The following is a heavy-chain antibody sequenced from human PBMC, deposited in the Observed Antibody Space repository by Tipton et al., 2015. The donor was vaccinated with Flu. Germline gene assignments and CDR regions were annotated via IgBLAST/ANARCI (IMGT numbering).Heavy chain of an antibody. CDR3: ARDLGGGSGWYRYFDF. CDR1: GGSISSSSYY. Sequence: TLSLTCTVSGGSISSSSYYWSWIRQPAGRGLEWIGRISTSGSTNYNPSLQSRVTISVDSSKNQFSLKLTSVTAADTAVYYCARDLGGGSGWYRYFDFWGQGTLVTVSS. CDR2: ISTSGST. D-gene: IGHD6-19*01. V-gene: IGHV4-61*02. J-gene: IGHJ4*02.